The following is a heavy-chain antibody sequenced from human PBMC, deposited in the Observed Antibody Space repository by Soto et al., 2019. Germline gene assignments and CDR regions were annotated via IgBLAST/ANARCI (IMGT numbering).Heavy chain of an antibody. D-gene: IGHD6-6*01. V-gene: IGHV3-48*03. CDR1: GFTFSGYE. Sequence: PVGSLRLSCAASGFTFSGYEMNWVRQAPGKGLEWVSYISSRGTTIYYADSVKDRFTISRDNAKNSLYLQMSSLRAEDTAVYYCARDVPYSSSSDAFDIWGQGTMVTVSS. CDR3: ARDVPYSSSSDAFDI. J-gene: IGHJ3*02. CDR2: ISSRGTTI.